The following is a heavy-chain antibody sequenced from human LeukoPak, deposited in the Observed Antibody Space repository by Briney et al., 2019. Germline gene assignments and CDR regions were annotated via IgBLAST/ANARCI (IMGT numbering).Heavy chain of an antibody. CDR1: GFTFEDYA. CDR3: AKDMAAYYYASGNIDY. CDR2: ISWDGGGT. V-gene: IGHV3-43D*03. Sequence: GGSLRLSCVASGFTFEDYAMHWVRQAPGKGLEWVSLISWDGGGTYYADSVKGRFSISRDNSKNSLYLQMNSLRAEDTALYYCAKDMAAYYYASGNIDYWGQGTLVTVSS. J-gene: IGHJ4*02. D-gene: IGHD3-10*01.